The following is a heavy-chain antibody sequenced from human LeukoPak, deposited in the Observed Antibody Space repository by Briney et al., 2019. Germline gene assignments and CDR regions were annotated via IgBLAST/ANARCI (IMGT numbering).Heavy chain of an antibody. CDR2: IYYSGST. CDR3: ATTEKYYYDSSGYYIVY. J-gene: IGHJ4*02. V-gene: IGHV4-39*01. CDR1: GGSISSSSYY. Sequence: SDTLSPTCTVSGGSISSSSYYWGWIRQPPGKGLEWIGSIYYSGSTYYNPSLKSRVTISVDTSKNQFSLKLSSVTAADTAVYYCATTEKYYYDSSGYYIVYWGQGTLVTVSS. D-gene: IGHD3-22*01.